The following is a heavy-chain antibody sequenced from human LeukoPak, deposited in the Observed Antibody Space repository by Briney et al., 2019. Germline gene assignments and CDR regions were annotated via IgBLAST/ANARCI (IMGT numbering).Heavy chain of an antibody. V-gene: IGHV3-23*01. CDR2: ISGSGDTT. D-gene: IGHD2-15*01. Sequence: PGGSLRLSCAASGFTFRTYAMSWVRQAPTKGLEWVSGISGSGDTTYVDSVKGRFTISRDNAKNSLYMQMNSLRAEDTAVYYCARDKGGPDYWGQGTLVTVSS. J-gene: IGHJ4*02. CDR3: ARDKGGPDY. CDR1: GFTFRTYA.